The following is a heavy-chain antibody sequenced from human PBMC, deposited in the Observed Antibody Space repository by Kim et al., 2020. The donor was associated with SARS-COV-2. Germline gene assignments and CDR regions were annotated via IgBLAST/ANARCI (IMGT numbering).Heavy chain of an antibody. CDR3: ARVGGSGQFLLWFGDPQAVWFDP. Sequence: SETLSLTCTVSGGSISSYYWSWIRQPPGKGLEWIGYIYYSGSTNYNPSLKSRVTISVDTSKNQFSLKLSSVTAADTAVYYCARVGGSGQFLLWFGDPQAVWFDPWGQGTLVTVSS. J-gene: IGHJ5*02. CDR2: IYYSGST. D-gene: IGHD3-10*01. CDR1: GGSISSYY. V-gene: IGHV4-59*01.